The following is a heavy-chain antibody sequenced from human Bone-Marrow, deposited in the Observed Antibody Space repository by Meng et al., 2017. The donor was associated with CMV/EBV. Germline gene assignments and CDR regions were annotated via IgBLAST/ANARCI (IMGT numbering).Heavy chain of an antibody. CDR3: GRDLTGERDQ. CDR1: GFTLTRYW. D-gene: IGHD7-27*01. Sequence: EVQLVESGGGLVQPGGSLRLSCAVSGFTLTRYWMHWVREVPGKGLEWVSRIDIDGRDITYADSVRGRFSISRDDAKNTLYLQMNTLRVDDSAVYYCGRDLTGERDQWGQGTLVTVSS. CDR2: IDIDGRDI. V-gene: IGHV3-74*03. J-gene: IGHJ4*02.